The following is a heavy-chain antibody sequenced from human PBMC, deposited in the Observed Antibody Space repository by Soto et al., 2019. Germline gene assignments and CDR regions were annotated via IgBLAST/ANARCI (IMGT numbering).Heavy chain of an antibody. D-gene: IGHD6-6*01. Sequence: ASVKVSCKASGYTFTSYSMHWVRQAPGQRLEWMGWINAGNGNTKYSQKFQGRVTITRDTSASTAYMELSSLRSEDTAVYYCARFVEYSSSSPYYYYYGMDVWGQGTTVTVSS. V-gene: IGHV1-3*01. J-gene: IGHJ6*02. CDR2: INAGNGNT. CDR1: GYTFTSYS. CDR3: ARFVEYSSSSPYYYYYGMDV.